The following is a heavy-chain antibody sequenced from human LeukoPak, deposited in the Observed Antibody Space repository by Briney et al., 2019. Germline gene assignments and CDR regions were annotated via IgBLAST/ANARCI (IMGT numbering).Heavy chain of an antibody. J-gene: IGHJ4*02. V-gene: IGHV4-34*01. CDR3: ARDTGGFWSGYLN. CDR1: GGSFSGYY. Sequence: PSETLSLTCAVYGGSFSGYYWSWIRQPPGKGLEWIGEINHSGSTNYNPSLKSRVTISVDTSKNQFSLKLSSVTAADTAVYYCARDTGGFWSGYLNWGQGTLVTVSS. CDR2: INHSGST. D-gene: IGHD3-3*01.